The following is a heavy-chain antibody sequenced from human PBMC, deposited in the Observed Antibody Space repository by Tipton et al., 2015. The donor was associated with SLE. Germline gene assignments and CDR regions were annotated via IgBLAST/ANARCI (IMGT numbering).Heavy chain of an antibody. J-gene: IGHJ6*02. CDR3: ARAQRKIQPLDV. CDR2: IYYTGTT. V-gene: IGHV4-28*01. Sequence: TLSLTCAVSGFSISTYNWWGWIRQPPGKGLEWIGYIYYTGTTYYNPSLKSRATMSVDTSKNQFSLKLSPVTAVDTAVYYCARAQRKIQPLDVWGQGTTVTVSS. CDR1: GFSISTYNW. D-gene: IGHD5-18*01.